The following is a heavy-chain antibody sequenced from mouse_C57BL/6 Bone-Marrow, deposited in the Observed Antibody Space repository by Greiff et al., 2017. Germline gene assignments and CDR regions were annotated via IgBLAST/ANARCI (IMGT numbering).Heavy chain of an antibody. J-gene: IGHJ4*01. CDR2: INPNNGGT. CDR1: GYTFTSYW. V-gene: IGHV1-72*01. Sequence: VQLQQPGPELVKPGASVKLSCKASGYTFTSYWMHWVKQRPGQGLEWIGRINPNNGGTNYNEKFKSKATLTVDKSSSTAYMQLSSLTSEDSAVCDRAINDYVARDYRGQRASVTVSS. CDR3: AINDYVARDY.